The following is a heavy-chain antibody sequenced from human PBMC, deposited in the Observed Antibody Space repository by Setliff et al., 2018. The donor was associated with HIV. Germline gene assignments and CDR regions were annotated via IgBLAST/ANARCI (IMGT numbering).Heavy chain of an antibody. J-gene: IGHJ4*02. D-gene: IGHD5-18*01. Sequence: SETLSLTCSVSGGSIRSNYWSWIRQPPGKGLEWIGYIYTSGSTNYNPSLKSRVTISVDTSKNQFSLKLSSVTAADTAVYYCARGPGGYSYGLPDYWGQGTLVTVSS. CDR1: GGSIRSNY. CDR2: IYTSGST. CDR3: ARGPGGYSYGLPDY. V-gene: IGHV4-4*08.